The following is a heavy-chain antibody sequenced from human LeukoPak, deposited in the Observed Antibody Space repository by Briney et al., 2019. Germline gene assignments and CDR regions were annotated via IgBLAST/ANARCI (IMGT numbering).Heavy chain of an antibody. J-gene: IGHJ4*02. CDR1: GFTFSSYA. CDR3: AKDSTGYSSSWFDY. Sequence: GGSLRLSCAASGFTFSSYAMSWVRQAPGKGLEWVSAISGSGGSTYYADSVKGRFTISRGNSKNTLYLQMNSLRAEDTAVYYCAKDSTGYSSSWFDYWGQGTLVTVSS. V-gene: IGHV3-23*01. D-gene: IGHD6-13*01. CDR2: ISGSGGST.